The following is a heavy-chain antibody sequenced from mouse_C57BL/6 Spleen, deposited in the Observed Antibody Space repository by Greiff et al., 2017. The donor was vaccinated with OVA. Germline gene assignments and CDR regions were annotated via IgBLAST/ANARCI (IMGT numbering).Heavy chain of an antibody. CDR3: ARDDYDGENFDY. Sequence: VKLQQSGAELARPGASVKMSCKASGYTFTSYTMHWVKQRPGQGLEWIGYINPSSGYTKYNQKFKDKATLTADKSSSTAYMQLSSLTSEDSAVYYCARDDYDGENFDYWGQGTTLTVSS. CDR2: INPSSGYT. J-gene: IGHJ2*01. V-gene: IGHV1-4*01. CDR1: GYTFTSYT. D-gene: IGHD2-4*01.